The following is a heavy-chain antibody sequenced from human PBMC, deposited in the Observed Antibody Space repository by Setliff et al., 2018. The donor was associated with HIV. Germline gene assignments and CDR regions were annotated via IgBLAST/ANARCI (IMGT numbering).Heavy chain of an antibody. J-gene: IGHJ2*01. CDR1: GGSISNNNYY. V-gene: IGHV4-39*07. CDR3: ARSHYGMMGNWYFDL. D-gene: IGHD3-10*01. Sequence: SETLSLTCTVSGGSISNNNYYWGWIRQPPGKGLEWIGSIYYSGSTYYSPSLRSRVTISVDRSKNQFSLKLSSVTAADTAVYYCARSHYGMMGNWYFDLWGRGTLVTVSS. CDR2: IYYSGST.